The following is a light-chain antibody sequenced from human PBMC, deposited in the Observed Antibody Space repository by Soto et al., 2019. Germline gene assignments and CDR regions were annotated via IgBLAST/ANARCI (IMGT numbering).Light chain of an antibody. J-gene: IGLJ1*01. CDR3: SSFTTTRLYV. CDR2: GVR. V-gene: IGLV2-14*01. Sequence: QSVLTQPTSVSVSPGQSITISCSGNSNDIGAYNYVSLYQQHPGKAPRLLIHGVRNRPPGISSRFSASKSGLTASLTISGLLPEDEADYFCSSFTTTRLYVLGRGTKVTVL. CDR1: SNDIGAYNY.